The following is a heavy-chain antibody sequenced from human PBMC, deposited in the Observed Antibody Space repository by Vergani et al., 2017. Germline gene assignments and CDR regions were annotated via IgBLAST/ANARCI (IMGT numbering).Heavy chain of an antibody. CDR3: ATSCSATVCYLGFFWV. CDR1: GGSLSGYF. J-gene: IGHJ4*02. Sequence: QAQLQQWGAGLLKPSETLSLTCAVSGGSLSGYFWSWIRQSPGKGLEWIGDINHRGDTKYNPSLKSRVTMSVDTSKNQFSLILPSVTAADTDMYYCATSCSATVCYLGFFWVWGQGTLVTVSS. D-gene: IGHD2-15*01. V-gene: IGHV4-34*01. CDR2: INHRGDT.